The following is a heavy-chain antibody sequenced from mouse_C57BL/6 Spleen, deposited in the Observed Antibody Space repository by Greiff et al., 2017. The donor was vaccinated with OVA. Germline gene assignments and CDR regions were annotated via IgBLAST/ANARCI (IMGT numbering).Heavy chain of an antibody. CDR2: IRSKSSNYAT. J-gene: IGHJ1*03. CDR1: GFTFNTYA. Sequence: EVKLVESGGGLVQPKGSLKLSCAASGFTFNTYAMHWVRQAPGQGLEWVARIRSKSSNYATYYADSVKDRFTISRDDSQSMLYLQMNNLKTEDTAMYYCVREDSNYVSYWYFDVWGTGTTVTVSS. V-gene: IGHV10-3*01. D-gene: IGHD2-5*01. CDR3: VREDSNYVSYWYFDV.